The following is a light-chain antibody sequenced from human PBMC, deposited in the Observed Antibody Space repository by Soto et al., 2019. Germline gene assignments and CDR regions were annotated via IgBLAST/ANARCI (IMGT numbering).Light chain of an antibody. CDR1: SSDVGGYDY. Sequence: QSALTQPRSVSGSPGQSVTISCSVTSSDVGGYDYVSWYQQHPGKAPKLVIYDVTKRPSGVPDRFSGSKSGNTASLTISGLQAEDEADYYCCSYAGTYTNYVFGTGTKVTVL. V-gene: IGLV2-11*01. CDR3: CSYAGTYTNYV. CDR2: DVT. J-gene: IGLJ1*01.